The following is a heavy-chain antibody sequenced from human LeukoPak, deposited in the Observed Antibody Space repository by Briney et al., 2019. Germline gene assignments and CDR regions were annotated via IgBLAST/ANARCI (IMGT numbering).Heavy chain of an antibody. D-gene: IGHD6-6*01. Sequence: GGSLRLSCAASGFTFSSYSMNWVRQAPGKGLEWVSSISSSSSYIYYADSVKGRFTISRDNAKNSLYLQINSLRAEDTAVYYCAREIAARPYFDYWGQGTLVTVSS. CDR2: ISSSSSYI. CDR1: GFTFSSYS. V-gene: IGHV3-21*01. CDR3: AREIAARPYFDY. J-gene: IGHJ4*02.